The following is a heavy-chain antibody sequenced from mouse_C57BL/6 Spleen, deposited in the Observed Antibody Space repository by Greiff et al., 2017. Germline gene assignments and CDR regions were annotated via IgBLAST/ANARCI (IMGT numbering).Heavy chain of an antibody. CDR3: ARADGSSYAWFAY. CDR2: ISYSGST. Sequence: EVQLQQSGPGMVKPSQSLSLTCTVTGYSITSGYDWHWIRHFPGNKLEWMGYISYSGSTNYNPSLKSRISITHDTSKNHFFLKLNSVTTEDTATYYCARADGSSYAWFAYWGQGTLVTVSA. J-gene: IGHJ3*01. CDR1: GYSITSGYD. D-gene: IGHD1-1*01. V-gene: IGHV3-1*01.